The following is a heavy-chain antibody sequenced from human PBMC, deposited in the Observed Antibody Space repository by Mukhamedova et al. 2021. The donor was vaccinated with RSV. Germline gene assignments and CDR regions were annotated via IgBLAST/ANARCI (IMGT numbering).Heavy chain of an antibody. CDR2: YAT. J-gene: IGHJ4*02. V-gene: IGHV3-73*01. Sequence: YATEYGASVKGRFTISRDDSKNTAYQQMNSLETEDTALYYCTSSTMNDYDLFDSWGQGTLVTVSS. CDR3: TSSTMNDYDLFDS. D-gene: IGHD4-17*01.